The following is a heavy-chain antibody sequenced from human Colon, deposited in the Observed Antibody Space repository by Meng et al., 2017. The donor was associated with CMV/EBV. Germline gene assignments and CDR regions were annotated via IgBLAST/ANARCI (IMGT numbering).Heavy chain of an antibody. CDR2: MNPNSGNT. D-gene: IGHD5-12*01. J-gene: IGHJ4*02. V-gene: IGHV1-8*01. Sequence: QAQLVQSGAEVKTPGASVKVSCKASGYTFTSYDINWLRQATGQGLEWMGWMNPNSGNTGYAQKFQGRVTMTRNTSISTAYMELSGLRSEDTAVYYCARENSGYDNRRGFDYWGQGTLVTVSS. CDR3: ARENSGYDNRRGFDY. CDR1: GYTFTSYD.